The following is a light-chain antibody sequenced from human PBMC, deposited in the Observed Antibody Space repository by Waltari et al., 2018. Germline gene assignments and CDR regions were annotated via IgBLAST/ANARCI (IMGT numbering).Light chain of an antibody. J-gene: IGKJ1*01. CDR1: QSISSY. CDR2: AAS. V-gene: IGKV1-39*01. CDR3: QQSYSTPRT. Sequence: DIQMTPSPSSLSASVGDRVHITGRASQSISSYLNWYQQKPRKAPKLLIYAASSLQSGVPSRFSGSGSGTDFTLTISSLQPEDFATYYCQQSYSTPRTFGQGTKVEIK.